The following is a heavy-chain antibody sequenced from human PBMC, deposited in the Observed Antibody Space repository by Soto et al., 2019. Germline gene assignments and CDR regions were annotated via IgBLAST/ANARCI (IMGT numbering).Heavy chain of an antibody. CDR1: GYTFTSYA. J-gene: IGHJ4*02. D-gene: IGHD3-3*01. V-gene: IGHV1-3*01. CDR2: INAGNGNT. CDR3: ARGTIFGVVIWKFDY. Sequence: VKVSCKASGYTFTSYALHWVHQAPGQRLEWMGWINAGNGNTKYSQKFQGRVTITRDTSASTAYMELSSLRSEDTAVYYCARGTIFGVVIWKFDYWGQGTLVTVSS.